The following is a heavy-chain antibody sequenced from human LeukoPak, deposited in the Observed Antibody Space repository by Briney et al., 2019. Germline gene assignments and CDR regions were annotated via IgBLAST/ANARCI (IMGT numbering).Heavy chain of an antibody. CDR1: GGSFSGYY. V-gene: IGHV4-34*01. D-gene: IGHD2-2*01. J-gene: IGHJ4*02. CDR3: AKDPTDVVPAAIDY. Sequence: SETLSLTCAVYGGSFSGYYWSWIRQPPGKGLEWIGEINHSGSTNYNPSLKSRVTISVDTSKNQFSLKLSSVTAADTAVYYCAKDPTDVVPAAIDYWGQGTLVTVSS. CDR2: INHSGST.